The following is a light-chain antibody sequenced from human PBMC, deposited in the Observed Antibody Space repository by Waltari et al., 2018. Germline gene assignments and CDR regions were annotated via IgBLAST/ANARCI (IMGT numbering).Light chain of an antibody. Sequence: QSALTQPASVSGSPGQSTTISCTGPTRDIGGYHYVSRYQQHPGKVPKLMIFDVSYRPSGISDRFSGSKSGNTASLTISGLQAEDEADYYCSSYTSSSTFVVFGGGTKLTVL. CDR2: DVS. V-gene: IGLV2-14*03. J-gene: IGLJ2*01. CDR3: SSYTSSSTFVV. CDR1: TRDIGGYHY.